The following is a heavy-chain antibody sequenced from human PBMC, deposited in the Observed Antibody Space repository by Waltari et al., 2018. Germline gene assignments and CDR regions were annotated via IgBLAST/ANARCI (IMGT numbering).Heavy chain of an antibody. J-gene: IGHJ3*02. D-gene: IGHD6-13*01. CDR1: GYTFTSYD. V-gene: IGHV1-8*01. Sequence: QVQLVQSGAEVKKPGASVKVSCKASGYTFTSYDINWVRQATGQGLEWMGWMKPNRGNTGYAQKFQGRVTMTRNTSISTAYMELSSLRSEDTAVYYCARGAAHRAFDAFDIWGQGTMVTVSS. CDR2: MKPNRGNT. CDR3: ARGAAHRAFDAFDI.